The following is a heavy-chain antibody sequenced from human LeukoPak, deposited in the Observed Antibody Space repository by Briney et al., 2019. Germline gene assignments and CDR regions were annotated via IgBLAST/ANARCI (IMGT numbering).Heavy chain of an antibody. Sequence: GGSLGLSCAASGFAFSTYGMHWVRQAPGKGLEWVAIISYDGNDKDYADSVRGRFTISRDNSKNTLYLQMNSLRGEDTAVYYCAKSTAPAGYYLDYWGQGILVTVSS. CDR2: ISYDGNDK. J-gene: IGHJ4*02. CDR1: GFAFSTYG. CDR3: AKSTAPAGYYLDY. D-gene: IGHD2-2*01. V-gene: IGHV3-30*18.